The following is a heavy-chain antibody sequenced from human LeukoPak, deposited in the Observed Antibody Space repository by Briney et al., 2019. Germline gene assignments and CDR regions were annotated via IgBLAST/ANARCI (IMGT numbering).Heavy chain of an antibody. CDR1: GFTFSNAW. D-gene: IGHD1-26*01. CDR3: TTGLGVGATIGFDY. J-gene: IGHJ4*02. CDR2: IKSKTDGGTT. Sequence: GGSLRLSCAASGFTFSNAWMSWVRQAPGKGLEWVGRIKSKTDGGTTDYAAPVKGRFTISRGDSKNTLYLQMNSLKTEDTAVYYCTTGLGVGATIGFDYWGQGTLVTVSS. V-gene: IGHV3-15*01.